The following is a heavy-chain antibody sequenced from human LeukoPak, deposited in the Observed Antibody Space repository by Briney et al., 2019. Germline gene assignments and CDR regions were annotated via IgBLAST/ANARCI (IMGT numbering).Heavy chain of an antibody. J-gene: IGHJ3*02. CDR3: ARRGRGADIDAFDI. CDR2: VYYSGNT. D-gene: IGHD3-9*01. Sequence: PSETLSLTCTVSGGSISSSSYYWDWIRQPPGKGLEWIGSVYYSGNTYYNSSLKSRVTIFVDTSQNQFSLNLTSVTAADTAIYYCARRGRGADIDAFDIWGQGTMVTVSS. CDR1: GGSISSSSYY. V-gene: IGHV4-39*01.